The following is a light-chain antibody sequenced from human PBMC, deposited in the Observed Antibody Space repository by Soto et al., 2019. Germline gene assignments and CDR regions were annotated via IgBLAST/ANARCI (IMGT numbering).Light chain of an antibody. CDR3: QQYNGYPLT. CDR2: DVS. CDR1: QTLRTW. Sequence: DIQMTQSPSTLSASVGDRVTITCRASQTLRTWLAWYQQKPGKAPKLLIYDVSILQSGVPSRFSGSGSGTEFTLTISSLQPGDFATYYCQQYNGYPLTFGGGTKVDFK. V-gene: IGKV1-5*01. J-gene: IGKJ4*01.